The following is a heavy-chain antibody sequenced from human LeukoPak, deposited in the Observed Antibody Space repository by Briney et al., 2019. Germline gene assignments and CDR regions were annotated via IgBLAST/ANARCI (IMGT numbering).Heavy chain of an antibody. Sequence: GGSLRLSCAASGFSLSSFWMSWVRQAPGKGLEWVANIKQDGSEKYYVDSVKGRFTISRDNAKNSLYLQMNSLRAEDTAVYYCARQRFLDYWGLGTLVTVSS. CDR3: ARQRFLDY. V-gene: IGHV3-7*01. CDR1: GFSLSSFW. J-gene: IGHJ4*02. CDR2: IKQDGSEK.